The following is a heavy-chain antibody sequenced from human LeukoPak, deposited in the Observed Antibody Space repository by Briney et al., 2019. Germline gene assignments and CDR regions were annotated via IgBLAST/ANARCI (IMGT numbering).Heavy chain of an antibody. V-gene: IGHV3-53*01. D-gene: IGHD3-10*01. CDR2: IHTGGTT. CDR3: ARVWFGYFFQ. J-gene: IGHJ4*02. Sequence: HSGGSLRLSCVASGFDISYNYVGWVRQAPGKGLEWVSVIHTGGTTHYTDSVKGRFTISKDNSNNTVYLQMNSVRVEDTAVYYCARVWFGYFFQWGQGALVTVSS. CDR1: GFDISYNY.